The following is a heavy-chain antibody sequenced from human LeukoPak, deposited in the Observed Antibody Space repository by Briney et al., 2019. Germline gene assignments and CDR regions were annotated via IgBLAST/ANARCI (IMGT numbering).Heavy chain of an antibody. Sequence: PSETLSLTCTVSGGSISSSSYYWGWIRQPPGEGLEWIGSIYYSGSTYYNPSLKSRVTISVDTSKNQFSLKLSSVTAADTAVYYCARHRSSSARNWFDPWGQGTLVTVSS. CDR2: IYYSGST. J-gene: IGHJ5*02. D-gene: IGHD6-6*01. V-gene: IGHV4-39*01. CDR3: ARHRSSSARNWFDP. CDR1: GGSISSSSYY.